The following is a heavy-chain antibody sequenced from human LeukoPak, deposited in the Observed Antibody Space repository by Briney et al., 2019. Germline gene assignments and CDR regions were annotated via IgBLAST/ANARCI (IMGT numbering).Heavy chain of an antibody. CDR2: ISWNSGSI. V-gene: IGHV3-9*03. CDR1: GFTCDDYA. Sequence: PGRSLRLSCAASGFTCDDYAMHWVRQDPGKGLEWVSGISWNSGSIGYADSVKGRFTISRDNAKNSLYLQMNSLRAEDMALYYCAKASYSGSLDYWGQGTLVTVSS. CDR3: AKASYSGSLDY. J-gene: IGHJ4*02. D-gene: IGHD1-26*01.